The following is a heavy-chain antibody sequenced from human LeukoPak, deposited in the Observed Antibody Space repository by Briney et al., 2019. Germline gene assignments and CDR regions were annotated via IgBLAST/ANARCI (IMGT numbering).Heavy chain of an antibody. CDR2: IFPSGGEI. J-gene: IGHJ4*02. V-gene: IGHV3-21*04. Sequence: NPGGSLRLSCAASGFTFSSYSMNWVRQPPGKGLEWVSSIFPSGGEIHYADSVKGRFTISRDNSKSTLSLQMNSLRAEDTAVYYCARSGSIRSGSYYWGQGTLVTVSS. CDR3: ARSGSIRSGSYY. D-gene: IGHD3-10*01. CDR1: GFTFSSYS.